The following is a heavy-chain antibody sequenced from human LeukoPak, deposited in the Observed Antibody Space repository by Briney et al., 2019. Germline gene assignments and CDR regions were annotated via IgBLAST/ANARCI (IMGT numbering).Heavy chain of an antibody. CDR3: GTGGYYDILTGRWFDP. V-gene: IGHV1-24*01. CDR2: INPEVGET. CDR1: GYTFIKFS. D-gene: IGHD3-9*01. J-gene: IGHJ5*02. Sequence: ASVKVSCKVSGYTFIKFSIHWVRQAPGKGLEWMGGINPEVGETNYAQKFQGRVTMTEDTSTDTAYMELSSLRSEDTAVYYCGTGGYYDILTGRWFDPWGQGTQVTVSS.